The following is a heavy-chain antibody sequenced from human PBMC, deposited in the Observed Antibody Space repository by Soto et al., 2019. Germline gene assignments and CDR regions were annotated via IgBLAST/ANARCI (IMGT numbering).Heavy chain of an antibody. J-gene: IGHJ6*02. CDR3: ARDKRYCSSTSCYRIHGMDV. D-gene: IGHD2-2*01. Sequence: ASVKVSCKASGYTFTGYYMHWVRQAPGQGLEWMGWINPNSGGTNYAQKFQGRVTMTRDTSISTAYMEPSRLRSDDTAVYYCARDKRYCSSTSCYRIHGMDVWGQGTTVTVSS. V-gene: IGHV1-2*02. CDR1: GYTFTGYY. CDR2: INPNSGGT.